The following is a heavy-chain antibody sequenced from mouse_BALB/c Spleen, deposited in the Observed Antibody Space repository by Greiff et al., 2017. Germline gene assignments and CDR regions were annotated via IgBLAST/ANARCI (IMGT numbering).Heavy chain of an antibody. CDR2: ISNGGGST. J-gene: IGHJ4*01. V-gene: IGHV5-12-2*01. CDR3: ARHVQAMDY. CDR1: GFTFSSYT. Sequence: VMLVESGGGLVQPGGSLKLSCAASGFTFSSYTMSWVRQTPEKRLEWVAYISNGGGSTYYPDTVKGRFTISRDNAKNTLYLQMSSLKSEDTAMYYCARHVQAMDYWGQGTSVTVSS.